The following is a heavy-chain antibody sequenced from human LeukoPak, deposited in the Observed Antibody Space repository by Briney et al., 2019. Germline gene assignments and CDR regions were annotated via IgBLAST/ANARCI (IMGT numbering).Heavy chain of an antibody. Sequence: SETLSLTCTVSGGSISSNFYYWGWIRQPPGKGLEWIGSIYNGGSTYYNPSLRSRVTISVDTSKNQFSLKLTSVTAADAAVYYCARQTRFSDWQGYYFYYMDVWGTGTTLTVS. J-gene: IGHJ6*03. CDR3: ARQTRFSDWQGYYFYYMDV. V-gene: IGHV4-39*01. CDR2: IYNGGST. CDR1: GGSISSNFYY. D-gene: IGHD3/OR15-3a*01.